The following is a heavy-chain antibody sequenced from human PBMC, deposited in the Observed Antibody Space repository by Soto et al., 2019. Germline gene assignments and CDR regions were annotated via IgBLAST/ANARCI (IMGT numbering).Heavy chain of an antibody. CDR1: GFTFSIYA. Sequence: QVQLVESGGGVVQPGRSLRLSCAGSGFTFSIYAFHWVRQAPGKGLEWVAVTSFDGGSTYYAASVEGRFTISRDNANKPLSLQMNSMKPEDTDLYFCEGDSSGSARHGTHVMDLWGQGTTVIVSS. CDR3: EGDSSGSARHGTHVMDL. D-gene: IGHD5-12*01. V-gene: IGHV3-30-3*01. CDR2: TSFDGGST. J-gene: IGHJ6*02.